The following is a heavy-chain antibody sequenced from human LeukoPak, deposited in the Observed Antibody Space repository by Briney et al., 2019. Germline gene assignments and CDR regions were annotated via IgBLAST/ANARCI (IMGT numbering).Heavy chain of an antibody. V-gene: IGHV1-2*02. J-gene: IGHJ5*02. CDR3: AREIPAVTMVRGVSFGFDP. D-gene: IGHD3-10*01. Sequence: ASVKVSCKASGYTFTGYYMHWVRQAPGQGLERMGWINPNSGGTNYAQKFQGRVTMTRDTSISTAYMELSRLRSDDTAVYYCAREIPAVTMVRGVSFGFDPWGQGTLVTVSS. CDR2: INPNSGGT. CDR1: GYTFTGYY.